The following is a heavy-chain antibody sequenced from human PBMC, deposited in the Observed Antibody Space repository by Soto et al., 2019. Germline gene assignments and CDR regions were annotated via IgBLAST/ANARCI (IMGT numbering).Heavy chain of an antibody. J-gene: IGHJ6*02. D-gene: IGHD5-12*01. CDR3: ARGVGYSGYEKDGMDV. CDR1: GYTFTSYD. V-gene: IGHV1-8*01. Sequence: QVQLVQSGAEVKKPGASVKVSCKASGYTFTSYDINWVRQATGQGLEWMGWINPNSGNTGYAQKVQGRVTMTRNTSISTAYMELSSLRSEDTAVYYRARGVGYSGYEKDGMDVWGQGTTVTVSS. CDR2: INPNSGNT.